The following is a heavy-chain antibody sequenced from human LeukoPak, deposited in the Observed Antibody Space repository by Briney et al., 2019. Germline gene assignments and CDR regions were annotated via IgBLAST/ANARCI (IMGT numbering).Heavy chain of an antibody. D-gene: IGHD6-13*01. V-gene: IGHV4-39*02. CDR3: ARDHGLGYSSRMDV. J-gene: IGHJ6*04. CDR2: IFYSGST. CDR1: GGFINSSRCY. Sequence: PSETLSLTCSVSGGFINSSRCYWVWIRQSPGKGLEWVGSIFYSGSTYYNPSLRNRVTISVDTSKSHFSLSLSSVTAADTAVYYCARDHGLGYSSRMDVWGKGTTVTVSS.